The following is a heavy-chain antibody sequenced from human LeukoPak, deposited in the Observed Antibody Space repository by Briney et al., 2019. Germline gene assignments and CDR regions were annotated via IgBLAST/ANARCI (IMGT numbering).Heavy chain of an antibody. CDR3: ARQRGWYFDY. Sequence: PSQTLSLTCTVSGGSISSYYWSWIRQPPGKGLEWIGYIYYSGSTNYNPSLKSRVTISVDTSKNQFSLKLSSVTAADTAVYYCARQRGWYFDYWGQGTLVTVSS. V-gene: IGHV4-59*08. J-gene: IGHJ4*02. D-gene: IGHD6-19*01. CDR1: GGSISSYY. CDR2: IYYSGST.